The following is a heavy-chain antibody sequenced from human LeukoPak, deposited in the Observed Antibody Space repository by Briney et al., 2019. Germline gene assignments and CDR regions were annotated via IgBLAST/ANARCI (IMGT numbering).Heavy chain of an antibody. Sequence: GGSLRLSCAASGFTFSSYAMSWVRQAPGKGLEWVSDISGSGGSTYYADSVKGRFTISRDNPKNTLYLQMNSLRAEDTAVYYCAKLTTVTTLSALDYWGQGTLVTVSS. CDR3: AKLTTVTTLSALDY. D-gene: IGHD4-17*01. V-gene: IGHV3-23*01. CDR1: GFTFSSYA. J-gene: IGHJ4*02. CDR2: ISGSGGST.